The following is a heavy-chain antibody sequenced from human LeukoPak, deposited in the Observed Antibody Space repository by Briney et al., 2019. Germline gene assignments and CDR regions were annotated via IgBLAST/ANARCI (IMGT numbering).Heavy chain of an antibody. CDR3: AREPDFWSGYWQNWFDP. V-gene: IGHV4-30-4*08. J-gene: IGHJ5*02. CDR1: GGSISSGDYY. Sequence: SQTLSLTCTVSGGSISSGDYYWRWLRQPPGRGLEWIAYIYYSGSTYYNPSLKSRATISVDTSKNQFSLKLSSVTAADTAVYYCAREPDFWSGYWQNWFDPWGQGTLVTVSS. D-gene: IGHD3-3*01. CDR2: IYYSGST.